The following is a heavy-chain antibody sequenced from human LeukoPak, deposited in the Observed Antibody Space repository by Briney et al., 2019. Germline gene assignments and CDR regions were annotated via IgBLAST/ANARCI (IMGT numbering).Heavy chain of an antibody. V-gene: IGHV3-7*01. Sequence: GGSLRLSCAASGFTFSSYWMSWVRQAPGKGLEGVANIKQDGSEIYYVDSVKGRFTISRDNAKNSLYLQMNSLRAEDTAVYYCARVVAVGNYFDYWGQGTLVTVSS. CDR3: ARVVAVGNYFDY. J-gene: IGHJ4*02. CDR1: GFTFSSYW. CDR2: IKQDGSEI. D-gene: IGHD6-13*01.